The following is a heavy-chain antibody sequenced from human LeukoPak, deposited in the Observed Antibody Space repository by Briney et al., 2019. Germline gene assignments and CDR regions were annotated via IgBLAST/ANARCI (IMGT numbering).Heavy chain of an antibody. D-gene: IGHD3-10*01. CDR2: IYYSGST. V-gene: IGHV4-31*03. Sequence: SSETLSLICTVSGGSISSGGYYWTWIRQHPGKGLEWIGYIYYSGSTYYNPSLKGRLTISVDTSKNQFSLKLSSVTAADTAVYYCARVPYYYGSGSYYNGVVYWGEGTLVTVSS. CDR3: ARVPYYYGSGSYYNGVVY. J-gene: IGHJ4*02. CDR1: GGSISSGGYY.